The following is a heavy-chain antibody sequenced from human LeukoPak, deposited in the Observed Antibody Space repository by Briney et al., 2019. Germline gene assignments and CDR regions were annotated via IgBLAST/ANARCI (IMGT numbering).Heavy chain of an antibody. Sequence: PSETLSLTCAVYGGSFSGYYWSWIRQPPGKGLEWIGEINHSGSTNYNPSLKSRVTISVDTSKNQFSLKLSSVTAADTAVYYCARSRSSWAYWGQGTLVTVSS. CDR2: INHSGST. CDR1: GGSFSGYY. D-gene: IGHD6-13*01. CDR3: ARSRSSWAY. V-gene: IGHV4-34*01. J-gene: IGHJ4*02.